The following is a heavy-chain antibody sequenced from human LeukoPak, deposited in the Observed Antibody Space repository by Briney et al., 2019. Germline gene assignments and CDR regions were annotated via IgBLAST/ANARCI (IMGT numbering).Heavy chain of an antibody. D-gene: IGHD6-13*01. J-gene: IGHJ4*02. CDR2: ISGSGGTT. Sequence: PGGSLRLSCAASGFTFSSYGMSWVRQAPGKGLEWVSAISGSGGTTYYADSVKGRFTISRDNSKNTLYLQMNSLRAEDTAVYYCARYGVPAAGTDYWGQGTLVTVSS. CDR3: ARYGVPAAGTDY. CDR1: GFTFSSYG. V-gene: IGHV3-23*01.